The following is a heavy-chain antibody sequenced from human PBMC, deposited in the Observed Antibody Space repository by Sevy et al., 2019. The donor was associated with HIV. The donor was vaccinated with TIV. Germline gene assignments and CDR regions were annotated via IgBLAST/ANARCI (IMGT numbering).Heavy chain of an antibody. V-gene: IGHV4-4*07. CDR3: AGEDVDTATDAFDI. J-gene: IGHJ3*02. D-gene: IGHD5-18*01. CDR1: GGSISSYY. CDR2: IYTSGST. Sequence: SETLSLTCTVSGGSISSYYWSWIRQPAGKGLEWIGRIYTSGSTNYNPSLKSRVTMSVDTSKNQFSLQLSSVTAADTAVYYCAGEDVDTATDAFDIWGQGTMVTVSS.